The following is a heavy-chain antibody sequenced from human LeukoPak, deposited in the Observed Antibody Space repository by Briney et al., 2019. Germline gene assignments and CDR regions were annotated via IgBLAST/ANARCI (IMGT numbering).Heavy chain of an antibody. CDR3: ATDRDSGSYRFDY. CDR1: GYNLTELS. D-gene: IGHD1-26*01. CDR2: FDPEGGET. J-gene: IGHJ4*02. V-gene: IGHV1-24*01. Sequence: ASVKVSCKVSGYNLTELSMHWVRQAPGKRLEWMGGFDPEGGETIYAQKFQGRVTMTEDTSTDTAYMELRSLRSEDTAVYYCATDRDSGSYRFDYWGQGTLVTVSS.